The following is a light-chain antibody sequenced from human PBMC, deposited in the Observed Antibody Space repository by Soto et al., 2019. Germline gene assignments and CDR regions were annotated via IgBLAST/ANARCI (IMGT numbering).Light chain of an antibody. Sequence: EIVLTQAPGTLSLSPGGRSTLSGRASQSVRSSYLAWYQQKPGQAPRLLIYGASSRATGIPDRFSGSGSGTDFTLTISRLEPEDFAVYYCQQYGTSVLSFGGGTKVDIK. J-gene: IGKJ4*01. CDR1: QSVRSSY. V-gene: IGKV3-20*01. CDR2: GAS. CDR3: QQYGTSVLS.